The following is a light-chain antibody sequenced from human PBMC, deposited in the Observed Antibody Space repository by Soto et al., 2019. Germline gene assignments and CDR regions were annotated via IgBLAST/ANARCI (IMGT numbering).Light chain of an antibody. CDR1: QSISSY. CDR2: AAS. CDR3: QQLNAYPYT. J-gene: IGKJ2*01. Sequence: IQLTQSPSSLSASVGDRVTITCRASQSISSYFAWYQQKPGKAPKVLIYAASTLQNGVPPRFSGSGSGTDFTLTISSLQHEDFGTYYCQQLNAYPYTFGQGTQLEIK. V-gene: IGKV1-9*01.